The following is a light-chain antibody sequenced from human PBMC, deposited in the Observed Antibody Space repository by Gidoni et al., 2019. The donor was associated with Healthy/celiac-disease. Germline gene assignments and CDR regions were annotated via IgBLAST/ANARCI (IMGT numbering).Light chain of an antibody. CDR2: DAS. J-gene: IGKJ2*03. CDR3: QQYNNWPG. Sequence: EIVMTQSPATLSVSPGERATLSCRASQSVSSNLAWYQQKPGQAPRLLIYDASTRATGIPARFSGSGSGTEFTLTISSLQSGDFAIYYCQQYNNWPGFGQGTKLEIK. V-gene: IGKV3-15*01. CDR1: QSVSSN.